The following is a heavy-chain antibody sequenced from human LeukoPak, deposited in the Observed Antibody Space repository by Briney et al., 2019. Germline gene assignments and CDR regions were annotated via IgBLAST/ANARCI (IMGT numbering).Heavy chain of an antibody. D-gene: IGHD6-13*01. CDR2: ISPISGGT. Sequence: ASVRLSCTASGYTFTAYYIHWMRQAPGQGREWMGWISPISGGTNYAQKFQGRVTMTRDTSISTAYLELSRLRSDDTAVYYCARPPIWQQLVPPDFDYWGQGTLVTVSS. V-gene: IGHV1-2*02. CDR1: GYTFTAYY. CDR3: ARPPIWQQLVPPDFDY. J-gene: IGHJ4*02.